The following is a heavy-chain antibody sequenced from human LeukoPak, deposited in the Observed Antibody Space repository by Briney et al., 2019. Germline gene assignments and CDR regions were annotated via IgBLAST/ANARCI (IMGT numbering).Heavy chain of an antibody. CDR1: GFTLSYVW. V-gene: IGHV3-15*04. CDR3: SEGLDY. CDR2: IASTADGGTT. Sequence: GGSLRLSCAASGFTLSYVWMSWVRQAPGKGLEWVARIASTADGGTTEYAAPVKGRFTISRDDSKSILYLQMNSLKTEDTALYFCSEGLDYWGQGTLVTVS. J-gene: IGHJ4*02.